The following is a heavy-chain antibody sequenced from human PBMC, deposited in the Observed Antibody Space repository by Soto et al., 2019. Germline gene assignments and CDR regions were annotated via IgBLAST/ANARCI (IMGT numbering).Heavy chain of an antibody. CDR2: IYYSGST. J-gene: IGHJ4*02. CDR1: GGSISSGGYY. D-gene: IGHD6-13*01. Sequence: SETLSLTCTVSGGSISSGGYYWSWIRQHPGKGLEWIGYIYYSGSTYYNPSLESRVTISVDTSKNQFSLKLSSVTAADTAVYYCARARATIAAAAIFDCWGQGTLVTVSS. V-gene: IGHV4-31*03. CDR3: ARARATIAAAAIFDC.